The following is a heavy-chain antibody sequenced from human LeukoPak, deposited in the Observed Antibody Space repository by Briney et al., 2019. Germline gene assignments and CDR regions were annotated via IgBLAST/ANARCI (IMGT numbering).Heavy chain of an antibody. CDR3: ARTVYSSGWDFDY. Sequence: GGSLRLSCAASGFTFSSYWMSWVRQAPGKGLEWVANIKQDGSEKYYVDSVKGRFTISRDNAKNSLYLQMNSLRAEDTAVYYWARTVYSSGWDFDYWGQGTLVTVSS. D-gene: IGHD6-19*01. CDR1: GFTFSSYW. J-gene: IGHJ4*02. V-gene: IGHV3-7*01. CDR2: IKQDGSEK.